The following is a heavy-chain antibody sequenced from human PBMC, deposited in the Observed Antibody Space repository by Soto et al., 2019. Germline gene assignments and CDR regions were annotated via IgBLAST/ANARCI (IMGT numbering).Heavy chain of an antibody. V-gene: IGHV3-23*01. CDR3: AKCSPRYSSGLKAYYFDH. J-gene: IGHJ4*02. D-gene: IGHD6-19*01. Sequence: GGSLRLSCAASEFTFSSYAMSWVRQAPGKGLEWVSAISGSGSSSYYADSVKGRFTISRDNSKNTLYLQMNSLRAEDTAVYYCAKCSPRYSSGLKAYYFDHWGQGTLVTVSS. CDR1: EFTFSSYA. CDR2: ISGSGSSS.